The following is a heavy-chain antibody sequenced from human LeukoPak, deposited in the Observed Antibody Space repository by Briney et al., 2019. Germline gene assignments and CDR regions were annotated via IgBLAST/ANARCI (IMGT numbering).Heavy chain of an antibody. CDR2: ISYDGSNK. V-gene: IGHV3-30*18. D-gene: IGHD2-15*01. Sequence: GRSLRLSCAASGFTFSSYGMHWVRQAPGKGLEWVAVISYDGSNKYYADSVKGRFTIFRDNSKNTMYLQMNSLRAEDTAVYYCAKDVRRYCSGGSCYSVDYWGQGTLVTVSS. CDR1: GFTFSSYG. J-gene: IGHJ4*02. CDR3: AKDVRRYCSGGSCYSVDY.